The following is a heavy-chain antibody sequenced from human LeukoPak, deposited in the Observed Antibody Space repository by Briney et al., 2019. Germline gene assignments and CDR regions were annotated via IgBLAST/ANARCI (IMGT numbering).Heavy chain of an antibody. CDR2: VKSKSAGETT. CDR1: GLSISNDG. J-gene: IGHJ4*02. D-gene: IGHD3-10*01. V-gene: IGHV3-15*01. CDR3: TLIQGWGSGSYYRDF. Sequence: PGGSLRLSFAASGLSISNDGMSGVRQAPGKGLEWFARVKSKSAGETTDYAAPVKGRFTISRDDSKNTLYLQMNSLKTEDTAVYYCTLIQGWGSGSYYRDFWGQGTLVTVSS.